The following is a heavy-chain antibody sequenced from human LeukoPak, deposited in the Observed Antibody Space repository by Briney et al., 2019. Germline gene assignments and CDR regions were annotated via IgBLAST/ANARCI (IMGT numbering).Heavy chain of an antibody. V-gene: IGHV3-64D*06. CDR2: ISGDGGST. D-gene: IGHD2-2*01. CDR1: GFTFSSYA. CDR3: VKDRYCSSTSCYSILDY. J-gene: IGHJ4*02. Sequence: GGSLRLSCSASGFTFSSYAMHWVRQAPGKGLEYVSVISGDGGSTYYADSVKGRFTISRGNSKNTLYLQMSSLRAEDTAVYYCVKDRYCSSTSCYSILDYWGQGTLVTVSS.